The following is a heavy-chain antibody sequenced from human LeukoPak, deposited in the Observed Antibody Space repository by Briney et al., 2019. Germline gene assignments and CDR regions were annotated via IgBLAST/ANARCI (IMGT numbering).Heavy chain of an antibody. CDR2: IWYDGSNK. Sequence: GRSLRLSCAASGFTFSSYGMHWVRQAPGKGLEWVAVIWYDGSNKYYADSVKGRFTISRDNSKNTLYLQMNSLRAEDTAVYYCAKTSSTGAFDIWGQGTTVTVSS. V-gene: IGHV3-33*06. CDR3: AKTSSTGAFDI. D-gene: IGHD6-13*01. CDR1: GFTFSSYG. J-gene: IGHJ3*02.